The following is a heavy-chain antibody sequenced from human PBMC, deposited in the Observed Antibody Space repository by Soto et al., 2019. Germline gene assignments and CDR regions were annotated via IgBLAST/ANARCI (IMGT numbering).Heavy chain of an antibody. J-gene: IGHJ5*01. CDR2: IIPILGIA. CDR3: ATASGYSRGWYDS. Sequence: QVQLVQSGAEVKKPGSSVKVSCKASGGTFSSYTISWVRQAPGQGLEWMGRIIPILGIANYAQKFQGRVTITADKSTSTAYMELSSLRSEDTAVYYCATASGYSRGWYDSWGQGTLVTVSS. D-gene: IGHD6-13*01. V-gene: IGHV1-69*02. CDR1: GGTFSSYT.